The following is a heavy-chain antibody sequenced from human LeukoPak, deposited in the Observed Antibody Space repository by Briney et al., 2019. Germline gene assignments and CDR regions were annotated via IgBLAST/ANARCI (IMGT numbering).Heavy chain of an antibody. CDR3: ARNWNDVLHY. D-gene: IGHD1-1*01. CDR2: ITSRSSYT. V-gene: IGHV3-11*03. Sequence: GGSLRLSCAASGFTFSDYQMSWVRQAPGKGLEWVSYITSRSSYTYYADSVKGRFTISRDNAKNSLYLQMNSLRADDTAVYYCARNWNDVLHYWGQGTLVTVSS. J-gene: IGHJ4*02. CDR1: GFTFSDYQ.